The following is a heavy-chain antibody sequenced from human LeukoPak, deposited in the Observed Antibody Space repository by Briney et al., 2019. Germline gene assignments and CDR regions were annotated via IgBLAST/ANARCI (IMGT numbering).Heavy chain of an antibody. CDR2: IYPGDSNT. Sequence: GESLKISCKASGYSFASYWIGWVRQMPGQGLEWMGIIYPGDSNTRYSPSFQGQVTISADKSISTAYLQWSSLKASDTAMYYCARPPSSVGLTPYFDYWGQGTLVTVSS. J-gene: IGHJ4*02. V-gene: IGHV5-51*01. CDR3: ARPPSSVGLTPYFDY. D-gene: IGHD1-26*01. CDR1: GYSFASYW.